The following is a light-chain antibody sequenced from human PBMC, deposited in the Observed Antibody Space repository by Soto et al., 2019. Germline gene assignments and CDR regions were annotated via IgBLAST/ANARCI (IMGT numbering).Light chain of an antibody. V-gene: IGKV2-30*01. Sequence: DVVMTQSPLSLPLTLGRPASITCWSSKSLAYSDGNTYLNWFQQRPGQSPRCLIYKVSNRDSGVPDRFSGSGSGTDFTLKISRVEAEDVGVYYCMQGTHRPPYTFGQGTKLEMK. CDR2: KVS. J-gene: IGKJ2*01. CDR1: KSLAYSDGNTY. CDR3: MQGTHRPPYT.